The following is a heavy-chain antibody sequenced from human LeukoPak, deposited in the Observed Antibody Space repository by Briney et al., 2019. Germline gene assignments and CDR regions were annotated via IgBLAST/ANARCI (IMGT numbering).Heavy chain of an antibody. D-gene: IGHD3-10*01. CDR1: EFSVGSNY. CDR2: IYSGGST. J-gene: IGHJ4*02. V-gene: IGHV3-66*01. Sequence: TAGSLRLSCAASEFSVGSNYMTWVRQAPGKGLEWVSLIYSGGSTYYADSVKGRFTISRDNSKNTLYLQMNSLRAEDTAVYYCARDLEELYYYGSGSHNDYWGQGTLVTVSS. CDR3: ARDLEELYYYGSGSHNDY.